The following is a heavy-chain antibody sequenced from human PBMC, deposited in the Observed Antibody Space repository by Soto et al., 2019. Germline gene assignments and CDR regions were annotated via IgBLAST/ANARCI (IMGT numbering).Heavy chain of an antibody. CDR3: ARVRSGWSSSYHGSDV. J-gene: IGHJ6*02. CDR2: INPNSAGT. D-gene: IGHD6-19*01. Sequence: GSVKVSCKASGYTFTGYHIYWVRQAPGQGLEWMGWINPNSAGTNYAQTFQGRVTVTRDTSFSTSYLELSRLNSDDTAVYYCARVRSGWSSSYHGSDVWGQGAKVTVSS. V-gene: IGHV1-2*02. CDR1: GYTFTGYH.